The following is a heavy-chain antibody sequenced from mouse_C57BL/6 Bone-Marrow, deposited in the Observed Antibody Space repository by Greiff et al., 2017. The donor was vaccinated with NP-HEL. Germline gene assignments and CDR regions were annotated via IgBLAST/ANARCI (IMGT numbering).Heavy chain of an antibody. CDR2: IYPSDSET. V-gene: IGHV1-61*01. CDR3: ARGLTGRDY. D-gene: IGHD4-1*01. J-gene: IGHJ2*01. Sequence: QVHVKQPGAELVRPGSSVKLSCKASGYTFTSYWLDWVKQRPGQGLEWIGNIYPSDSETHYNQKFKDKATLTVDKSSSTAYMQLSSLTSEDSAVYYCARGLTGRDYWGQGTTLTVSS. CDR1: GYTFTSYW.